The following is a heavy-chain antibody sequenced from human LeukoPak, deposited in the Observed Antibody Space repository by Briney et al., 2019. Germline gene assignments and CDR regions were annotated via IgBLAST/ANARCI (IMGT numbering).Heavy chain of an antibody. V-gene: IGHV3-21*01. Sequence: WVSLRLYCAAYGFTFSSYSMNWVRQAPGKGLEWVSSISSSSSYIYYADSVKGRITISRDNAKSSLYLQMNSLRAEDTAVYYCARHQRGSYPFDDWGQGTLVTVSS. CDR1: GFTFSSYS. CDR2: ISSSSSYI. D-gene: IGHD1-26*01. CDR3: ARHQRGSYPFDD. J-gene: IGHJ4*02.